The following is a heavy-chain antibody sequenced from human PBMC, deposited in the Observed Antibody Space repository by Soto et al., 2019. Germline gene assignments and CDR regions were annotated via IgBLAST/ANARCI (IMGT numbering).Heavy chain of an antibody. CDR1: GHSLSSGGYY. Sequence: SETLSLTCTVSGHSLSSGGYYWSWIRQHPGKVLEWVGYIYFTGTTLYNPSLKSRLAISVDTSKNQFSLKLTSVTAADTAVYYCARDWGSSGWPNWGQGVLVTVSS. CDR2: IYFTGTT. J-gene: IGHJ4*02. V-gene: IGHV4-31*03. D-gene: IGHD6-19*01. CDR3: ARDWGSSGWPN.